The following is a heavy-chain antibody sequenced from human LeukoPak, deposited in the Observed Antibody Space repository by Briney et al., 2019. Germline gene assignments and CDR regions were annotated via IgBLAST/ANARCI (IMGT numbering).Heavy chain of an antibody. J-gene: IGHJ4*02. CDR1: GDSISSYY. D-gene: IGHD6-6*01. Sequence: SETLSLTCIVSGDSISSYYWSWIRQPPGKELEWIGYIYYSGGTNYNPSLKSRVTISVDTSKNQFSLKLSSVTAADTAVYYCARVVRYSSSSTFDYWGQGTLVTVSS. CDR3: ARVVRYSSSSTFDY. V-gene: IGHV4-59*01. CDR2: IYYSGGT.